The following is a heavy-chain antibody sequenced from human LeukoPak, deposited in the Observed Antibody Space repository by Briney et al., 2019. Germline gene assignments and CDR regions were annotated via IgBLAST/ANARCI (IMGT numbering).Heavy chain of an antibody. J-gene: IGHJ5*02. Sequence: ASVKVSCKASGGTFSSYAISWVRQAPGQGLEWMGMIIPILGIANYAQKFQGRVTITADKSTSTAYMELSSLRSEDTAVYYCARHPYSGSCISNICYRWFDPWGQGTLVTVS. CDR2: IIPILGIA. CDR3: ARHPYSGSCISNICYRWFDP. CDR1: GGTFSSYA. V-gene: IGHV1-69*04. D-gene: IGHD2-2*02.